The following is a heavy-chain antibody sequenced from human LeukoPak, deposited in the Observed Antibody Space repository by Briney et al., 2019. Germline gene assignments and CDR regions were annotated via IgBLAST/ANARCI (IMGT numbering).Heavy chain of an antibody. Sequence: GESLKISCKGSVHSFTNYWIGWVRQMPGKGLEWMGIIYPGDSDTTYSPSFQGQVTISADNSISTAYLQWSSLKASDTAMYYCARLSRAASNFLARSTYSFDSAGQGNLV. CDR1: VHSFTNYW. V-gene: IGHV5-51*01. CDR2: IYPGDSDT. CDR3: ARLSRAASNFLARSTYSFDS. J-gene: IGHJ4*02. D-gene: IGHD5-24*01.